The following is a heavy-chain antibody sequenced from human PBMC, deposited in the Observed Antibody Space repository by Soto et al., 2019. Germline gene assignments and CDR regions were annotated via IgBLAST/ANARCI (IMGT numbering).Heavy chain of an antibody. V-gene: IGHV4-30-4*01. Sequence: TLSLTCTVSGGSISSGDYYWSWIRQPPGKGLEWIGYIYYSGSTYYNPSLKSRVTISVDTSKNQFSLKLSSVTAADTAVYYCARAGIHYDFWSGSGSYGMDVWGQGTTVTVSS. D-gene: IGHD3-3*01. CDR3: ARAGIHYDFWSGSGSYGMDV. J-gene: IGHJ6*02. CDR1: GGSISSGDYY. CDR2: IYYSGST.